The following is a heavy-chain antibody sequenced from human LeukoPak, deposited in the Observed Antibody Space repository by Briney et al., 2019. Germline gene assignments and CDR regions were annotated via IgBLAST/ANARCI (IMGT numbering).Heavy chain of an antibody. CDR2: IYKDGRT. CDR1: GFTVNNKY. V-gene: IGHV3-53*01. J-gene: IGHJ3*01. Sequence: GGSQRLSCAASGFTVNNKYMTWVRQAPGKGLEWVSLIYKDGRTYYADSVKGRCTISRDNLKNVLYLQMNSLKVEDTALYYCARGLFLSGYLDAFDVWGQGTVVTVSS. D-gene: IGHD3-22*01. CDR3: ARGLFLSGYLDAFDV.